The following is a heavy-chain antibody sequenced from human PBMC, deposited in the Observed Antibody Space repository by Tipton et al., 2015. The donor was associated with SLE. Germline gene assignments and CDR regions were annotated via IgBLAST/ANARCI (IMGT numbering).Heavy chain of an antibody. CDR1: GGSISSGGYY. D-gene: IGHD1-14*01. V-gene: IGHV4-31*03. Sequence: TLSLTCTVSGGSISSGGYYWTWIRQHPGKGLEWIGYIYYSGGTYYNPSLKSRVTISVDTSKNQFSLKLSSVTAADTAVYYCARRDRRLFQHWGQGTLVTVSS. CDR3: ARRDRRLFQH. CDR2: IYYSGGT. J-gene: IGHJ1*01.